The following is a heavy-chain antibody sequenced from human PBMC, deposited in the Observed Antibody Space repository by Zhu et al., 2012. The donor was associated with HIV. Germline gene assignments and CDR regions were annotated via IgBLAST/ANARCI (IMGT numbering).Heavy chain of an antibody. Sequence: QVQLQQWGAGLLKPSETLSLTCAVYGGSFRGYYWSWIRQSPEKGLEWIGEIEHGGSTDYTPSLKSRVTISVDRSKNQFSLKVTSVSAADTAVYYCARQSRYDTVTGWGHFDFWGQGTLVTVSS. CDR3: ARQSRYDTVTGWGHFDF. CDR2: IEHGGST. J-gene: IGHJ4*02. D-gene: IGHD3-9*01. CDR1: GGSFRGYY. V-gene: IGHV4-34*01.